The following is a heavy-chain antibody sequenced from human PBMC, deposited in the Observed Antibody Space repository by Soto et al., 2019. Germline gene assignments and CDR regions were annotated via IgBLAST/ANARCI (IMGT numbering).Heavy chain of an antibody. CDR3: ARDRVYFSGGKLSFYGMDV. J-gene: IGHJ6*02. D-gene: IGHD2-15*01. CDR2: IDSGGNT. V-gene: IGHV3-53*01. CDR1: GFTVSINY. Sequence: EVQLVESGGGLIQPGGSLRLSCAASGFTVSINYMSWVRQAPGKGLEWVSVIDSGGNTYYADSVKGRFTISRDNSKNTLYLQMNSLRAEDTAVYYSARDRVYFSGGKLSFYGMDVWGQGTTVTVSS.